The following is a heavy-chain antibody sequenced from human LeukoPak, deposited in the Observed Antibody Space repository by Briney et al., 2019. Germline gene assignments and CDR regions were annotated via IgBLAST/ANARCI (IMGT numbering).Heavy chain of an antibody. J-gene: IGHJ4*02. CDR1: GFSISDYY. CDR2: SRNKANSYST. V-gene: IGHV3-72*01. CDR3: VRSSGRAVFDY. D-gene: IGHD1-26*01. Sequence: GGSLRLSCAASGFSISDYYIDWVRQAPGKGLGWVGRSRNKANSYSTEYAASVKGRFTFSRDDSENSVYLQMKSLKTEDTAVYYCVRSSGRAVFDYWGQGTLVTVSS.